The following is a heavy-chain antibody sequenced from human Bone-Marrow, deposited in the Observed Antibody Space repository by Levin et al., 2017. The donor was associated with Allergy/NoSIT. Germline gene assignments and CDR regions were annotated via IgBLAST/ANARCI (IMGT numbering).Heavy chain of an antibody. CDR2: IYYTGST. J-gene: IGHJ4*02. D-gene: IGHD3-10*01. Sequence: SQTLSLTCNVSGDFVRSGTYYNYYWSWIRQPPGKGLEWIGYIYYTGSTTYNPSLKSRVTISADTSKNEFSLKLTSVTTADTAVYYCARDKFGRFSDHWGQGALVTVSS. CDR1: GDFVRSGTYYNYY. V-gene: IGHV4-61*01. CDR3: ARDKFGRFSDH.